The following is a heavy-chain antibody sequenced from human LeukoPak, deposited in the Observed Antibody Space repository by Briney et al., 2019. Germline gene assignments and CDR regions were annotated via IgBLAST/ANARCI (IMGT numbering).Heavy chain of an antibody. CDR2: VYSSGST. D-gene: IGHD6-19*01. CDR3: AREGVRGFQAVAGPFDY. V-gene: IGHV4-4*07. J-gene: IGHJ4*02. CDR1: GGSISGYY. Sequence: SETLSLTCIVSGGSISGYYSSWIRQPAGKGLEWIGRVYSSGSTNYNPSLKSQVTMSVDTSKNQFSLKLTSMTAADTAVYYCAREGVRGFQAVAGPFDYWGQGALVTVSS.